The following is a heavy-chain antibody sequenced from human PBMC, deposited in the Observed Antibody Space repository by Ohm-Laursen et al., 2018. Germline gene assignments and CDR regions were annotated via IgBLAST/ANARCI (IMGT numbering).Heavy chain of an antibody. Sequence: GSLRLSCTASGFTFSSYAMSWVRQAPGKGLEWVSAISSSGGSTYCADSVKGRFTISRDNSKNTLYLQMNSLRAEDTAVYYCAKDLPTSTLRRPREPFDYWGQGTLVTVSS. CDR2: ISSSGGST. V-gene: IGHV3-23*01. J-gene: IGHJ4*02. D-gene: IGHD1-14*01. CDR3: AKDLPTSTLRRPREPFDY. CDR1: GFTFSSYA.